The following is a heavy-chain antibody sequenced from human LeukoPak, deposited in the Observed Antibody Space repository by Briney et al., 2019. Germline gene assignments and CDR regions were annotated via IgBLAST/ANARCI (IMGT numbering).Heavy chain of an antibody. CDR3: ARHLKGLNGFDY. D-gene: IGHD2-8*01. J-gene: IGHJ4*02. CDR2: IYCSGST. CDR1: GGSISSYY. V-gene: IGHV4-59*08. Sequence: SETLSLTCTVSGGSISSYYWSWIRQPPGKGLEWIGYIYCSGSTNYNPSLKSRVTISVDTSKNQFSLKLSSVTAADTAVYYCARHLKGLNGFDYWGQGTLVTVSS.